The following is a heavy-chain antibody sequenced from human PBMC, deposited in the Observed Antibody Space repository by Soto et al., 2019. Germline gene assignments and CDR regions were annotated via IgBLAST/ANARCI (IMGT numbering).Heavy chain of an antibody. Sequence: GGSLRLSCAASGFTFSSYGMHWVRQAPGKGLEWVAVISYDGSNKYYADSVKGRFTISRDNSKNTLYLQMNSLRAEDTAVYYCAKVEDAIAAAGNDYWGPGTLVTVSS. CDR2: ISYDGSNK. CDR3: AKVEDAIAAAGNDY. D-gene: IGHD6-13*01. J-gene: IGHJ4*02. V-gene: IGHV3-30*18. CDR1: GFTFSSYG.